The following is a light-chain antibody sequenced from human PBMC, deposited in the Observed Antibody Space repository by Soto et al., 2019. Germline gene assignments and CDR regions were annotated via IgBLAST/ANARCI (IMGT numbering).Light chain of an antibody. CDR3: QQRSNSIT. CDR2: GAS. V-gene: IGKV3D-20*02. CDR1: QSVSSSY. Sequence: ENVLTQSPGTLSLSPGERATLSCRASQSVSSSYLAWYQQKPGQAPRLLMYGASSRATGTPDRISGSGSGTDFTLTISSLEPEDFAIYYCQQRSNSITFGQGTRLEIK. J-gene: IGKJ5*01.